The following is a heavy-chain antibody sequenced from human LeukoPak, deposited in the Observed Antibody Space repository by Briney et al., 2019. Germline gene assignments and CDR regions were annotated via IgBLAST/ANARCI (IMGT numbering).Heavy chain of an antibody. Sequence: PGGSLKLSCAASGFTFSGSAMHWVRQAPGKGLEWVAVISYDGGNKYYADSVKGRFTISRDNSKNTLYLQMNSLRAEDTAVYYCAKDVLATVTTVWYFDLWGRGTLVTVSS. CDR2: ISYDGGNK. V-gene: IGHV3-30*04. D-gene: IGHD4-17*01. CDR3: AKDVLATVTTVWYFDL. J-gene: IGHJ2*01. CDR1: GFTFSGSA.